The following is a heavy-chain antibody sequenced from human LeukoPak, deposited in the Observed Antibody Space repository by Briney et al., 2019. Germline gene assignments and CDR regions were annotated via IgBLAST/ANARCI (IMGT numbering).Heavy chain of an antibody. D-gene: IGHD3-10*01. Sequence: TGGSLRLSCAASGFTFSSYAMSWVRQAPGKGLEWVANIKKDGTEKYYVDSVNGRFTISRDNAKNSLFLQMNSLRAEDTAVYYCARAPEGSGNSYYFGYWGQGSLVTVSS. V-gene: IGHV3-7*01. CDR1: GFTFSSYA. CDR3: ARAPEGSGNSYYFGY. CDR2: IKKDGTEK. J-gene: IGHJ4*02.